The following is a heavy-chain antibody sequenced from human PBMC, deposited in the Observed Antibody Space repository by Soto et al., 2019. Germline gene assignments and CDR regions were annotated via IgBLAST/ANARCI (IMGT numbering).Heavy chain of an antibody. J-gene: IGHJ6*02. Sequence: SETLSLTCTVSGGSISSSSYYWGWIRQPPGKGLEWIGSIYYSGSTYYNPSLKSRVTISVDTSKNQFSLELSSVTAADTAVYYCARDFMTGGNFYYYYGMDVWGQGTTVTVSS. CDR2: IYYSGST. CDR1: GGSISSSSYY. V-gene: IGHV4-39*07. CDR3: ARDFMTGGNFYYYYGMDV. D-gene: IGHD2-21*02.